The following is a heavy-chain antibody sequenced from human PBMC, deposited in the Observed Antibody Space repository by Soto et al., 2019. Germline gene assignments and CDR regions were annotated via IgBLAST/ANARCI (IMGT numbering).Heavy chain of an antibody. Sequence: SETLSLTCTVSGGSISSYYWSWIRQPPGKGLEWIGYIYYSGSTNYNPSLKSRVTISVGTSKNQFSLKLSSVTAADTAVYYCAGYDSYDAFDIWGQGTMVTVSS. J-gene: IGHJ3*02. V-gene: IGHV4-59*08. CDR3: AGYDSYDAFDI. CDR1: GGSISSYY. CDR2: IYYSGST. D-gene: IGHD3-3*01.